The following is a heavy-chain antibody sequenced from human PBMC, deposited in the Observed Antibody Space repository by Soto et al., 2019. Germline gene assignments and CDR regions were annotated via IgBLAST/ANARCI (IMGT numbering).Heavy chain of an antibody. D-gene: IGHD6-6*01. CDR1: GGSFSGYY. V-gene: IGHV4-34*01. J-gene: IGHJ4*02. CDR2: INHSGST. Sequence: SSETLSLTCAVYGGSFSGYYWSWISQPPGKGLEWIGEINHSGSTNYNPSLKSRVTISVDTSKNQFSLKLSSVTAADTAVYYCARGENVAARPNFAYWGQGTLVTVSS. CDR3: ARGENVAARPNFAY.